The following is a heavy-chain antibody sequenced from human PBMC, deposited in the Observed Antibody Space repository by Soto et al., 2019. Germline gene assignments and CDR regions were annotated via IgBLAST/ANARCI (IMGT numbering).Heavy chain of an antibody. D-gene: IGHD3-10*01. CDR2: IGGKAYGGTT. CDR1: GFTFGDHA. V-gene: IGHV3-49*03. CDR3: TRVIVMVRGVIITGYDGMDV. J-gene: IGHJ6*02. Sequence: PGGSLRLSCTASGFTFGDHAMTWFRQAPGKGLEWVGFIGGKAYGGTTEYAASVKGRFIISRDDSKSTAYLQMNSLKTEDTAVYYCTRVIVMVRGVIITGYDGMDVWGPGTTVTVSS.